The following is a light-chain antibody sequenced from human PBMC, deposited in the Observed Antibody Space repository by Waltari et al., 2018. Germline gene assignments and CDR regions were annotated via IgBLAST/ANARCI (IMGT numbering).Light chain of an antibody. V-gene: IGKV3-11*01. J-gene: IGKJ1*01. CDR1: QSVSSS. Sequence: ELVLTQSPATLSLSPGERVTLSCRASQSVSSSLAGYQQKPGQAPRLLFHDVSNRATGIPARFSVSGSGTDFTLTISSLEAEDFAVYYCQQRSNWPPTFGQGTKVEIK. CDR2: DVS. CDR3: QQRSNWPPT.